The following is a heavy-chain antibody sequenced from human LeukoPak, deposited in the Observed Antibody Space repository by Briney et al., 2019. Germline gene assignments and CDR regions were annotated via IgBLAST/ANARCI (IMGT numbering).Heavy chain of an antibody. CDR3: ARERQRRFDY. CDR2: IYYSGST. Sequence: SWIRQPPXKGLEWIGYIYYSGSTNYNPSLKSRVTISVDTSKNQFSLKLSSVTAADTAVYYCARERQRRFDYWGQGTLVTVSS. J-gene: IGHJ4*02. V-gene: IGHV4-59*01. D-gene: IGHD6-25*01.